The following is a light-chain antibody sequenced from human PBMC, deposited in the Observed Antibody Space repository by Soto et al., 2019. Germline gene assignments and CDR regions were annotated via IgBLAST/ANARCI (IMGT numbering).Light chain of an antibody. J-gene: IGKJ1*01. V-gene: IGKV3-15*01. CDR3: QQYNNWPPT. CDR1: QSVSTN. Sequence: EIVMTQSPATLSVSPGERATLSCRASQSVSTNLAWYQQKPGQAPRLLIYGASTRATGFPARFSGGGSGTEFTLTISSLQSEDFAVYYCQQYNNWPPTFGQGSKVDIK. CDR2: GAS.